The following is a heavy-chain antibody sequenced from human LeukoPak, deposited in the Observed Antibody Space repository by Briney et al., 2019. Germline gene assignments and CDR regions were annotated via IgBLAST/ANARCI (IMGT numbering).Heavy chain of an antibody. CDR3: ARESYGDSYFDY. V-gene: IGHV3-48*03. CDR1: GFTFSIYE. D-gene: IGHD4-17*01. J-gene: IGHJ4*02. Sequence: GGSLRLSCAASGFTFSIYEMNWVRQAPGKGLVWVSYISSSGSTIYYADSVKGRVTISRDNAKNSLYLQMNSLRAEDTAVYYCARESYGDSYFDYWGQGTLVTVSS. CDR2: ISSSGSTI.